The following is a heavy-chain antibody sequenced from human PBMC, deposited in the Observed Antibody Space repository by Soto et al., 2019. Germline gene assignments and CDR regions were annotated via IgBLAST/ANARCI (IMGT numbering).Heavy chain of an antibody. D-gene: IGHD1-20*01. J-gene: IGHJ4*02. CDR1: GFTFSAFT. V-gene: IGHV3-21*01. CDR2: ISSTSSST. CDR3: ARGPISNFDY. Sequence: GGSLRLSCAAFGFTFSAFTMNWVRQAPGKGLEWVSSISSTSSSTYYSDSVKGRFTISRDNAQNSLYLEMISLRAEDAAVYYCARGPISNFDYWGQGTLVTVSS.